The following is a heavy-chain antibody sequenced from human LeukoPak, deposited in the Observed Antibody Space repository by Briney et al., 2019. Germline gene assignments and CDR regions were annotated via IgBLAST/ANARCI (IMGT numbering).Heavy chain of an antibody. D-gene: IGHD3-10*01. CDR2: ISYDGSNK. CDR3: AKDQWFGELPSCMYV. V-gene: IGHV3-30*18. J-gene: IGHJ6*02. Sequence: PGRSLRLSCAASGFTFSSYGMHWVRQAPGKGLEWVAVISYDGSNKYYADSVKGRFTISRDNSKNTLHLQENNRRGEDTAVYYCAKDQWFGELPSCMYVWGQGTTVTVSS. CDR1: GFTFSSYG.